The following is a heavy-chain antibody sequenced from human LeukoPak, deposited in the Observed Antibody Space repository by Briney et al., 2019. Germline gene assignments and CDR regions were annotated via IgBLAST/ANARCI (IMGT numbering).Heavy chain of an antibody. CDR3: ARSRGELLNGMDV. V-gene: IGHV1-69*01. J-gene: IGHJ6*02. Sequence: XGGIIPIFGTANYAQKFQGRVTITADESTSTAYMELSSLRSEDTAVYYCARSRGELLNGMDVWGQGTTVTVSS. CDR2: IIPIFGTA. D-gene: IGHD1-26*01.